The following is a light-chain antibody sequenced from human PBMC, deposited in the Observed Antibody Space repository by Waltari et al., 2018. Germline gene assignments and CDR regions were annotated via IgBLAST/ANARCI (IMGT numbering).Light chain of an antibody. J-gene: IGLJ3*02. CDR1: SSDVGGYNY. CDR3: SSYTSSSTWV. CDR2: EVS. V-gene: IGLV2-14*01. Sequence: QSALTQPASVSGSPGQSITISCTGTSSDVGGYNYVPWYQQYSGKVPKLMIYEVSNRPSGVSNRFSGSKSGNTASLTISGLQAEDEADYYCSSYTSSSTWVFGGGTKLTVL.